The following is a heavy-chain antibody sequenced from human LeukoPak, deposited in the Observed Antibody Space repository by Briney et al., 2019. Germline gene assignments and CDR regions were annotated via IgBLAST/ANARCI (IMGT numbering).Heavy chain of an antibody. CDR3: ARVPYYYDSRDY. Sequence: SETLSLTCTVSGGSVSSGSYYWSWIRQPPGKGLEWIGYIYYSGSTNYNPSLKSRVTISVDTSKNQFSLKLSSVTAADTAVYYCARVPYYYDSRDYWGQGTLVTVSS. CDR1: GGSVSSGSYY. J-gene: IGHJ4*02. D-gene: IGHD3-22*01. V-gene: IGHV4-61*01. CDR2: IYYSGST.